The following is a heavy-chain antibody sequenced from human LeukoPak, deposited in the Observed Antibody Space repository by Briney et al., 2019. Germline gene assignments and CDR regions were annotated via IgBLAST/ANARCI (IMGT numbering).Heavy chain of an antibody. CDR3: ARYYYDSSGYFLYYYYGMDV. Sequence: ASVKVSCKASGYTFTSYDINWVRQATGQGLEWMGWMNPNSGNTGYAQKFQGRVTMTRNTSISTAYMELSSLRSEDTAVYYCARYYYDSSGYFLYYYYGMDVWGQRTTVTVSS. CDR2: MNPNSGNT. J-gene: IGHJ6*02. CDR1: GYTFTSYD. D-gene: IGHD3-22*01. V-gene: IGHV1-8*01.